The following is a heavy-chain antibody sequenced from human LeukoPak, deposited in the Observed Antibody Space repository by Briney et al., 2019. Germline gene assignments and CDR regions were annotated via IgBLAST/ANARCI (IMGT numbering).Heavy chain of an antibody. J-gene: IGHJ4*02. CDR1: GYTFTSYG. Sequence: ASVKVSCKASGYTFTSYGISWVRQAPGQGLEWMGWISAYNGNTNYAQKLQGSVTMTTDTSTSTAYMELRSLRSDDTAVYYCARVKGGAWQQPMGYWGQGTLVTVSS. D-gene: IGHD6-13*01. V-gene: IGHV1-18*01. CDR3: ARVKGGAWQQPMGY. CDR2: ISAYNGNT.